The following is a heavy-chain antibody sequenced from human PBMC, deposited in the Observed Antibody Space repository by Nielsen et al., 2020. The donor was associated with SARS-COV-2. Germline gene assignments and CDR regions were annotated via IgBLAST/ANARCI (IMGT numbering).Heavy chain of an antibody. V-gene: IGHV3-11*06. D-gene: IGHD3-22*01. Sequence: GGSLRLSCAASGLTFSDYYMSWIRQAPGKGLEWVSYISSSSSYTNYADSVKGRFTISRDNAKNSLYLQMNSLRAEDTAVYYCARVRGYYDSSGSEYFQHWGQGTLVTVSS. CDR2: ISSSSSYT. CDR3: ARVRGYYDSSGSEYFQH. CDR1: GLTFSDYY. J-gene: IGHJ1*01.